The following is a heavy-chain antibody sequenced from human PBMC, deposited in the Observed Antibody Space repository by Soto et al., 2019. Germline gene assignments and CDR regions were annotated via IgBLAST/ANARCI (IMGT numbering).Heavy chain of an antibody. CDR3: ASRVNQYDYISGSYRRIDY. CDR1: GFTFSSYA. Sequence: GGSLRLSCAASGFTFSSYAMIWVRQAPGKGLEWVSYISSSSSTIYYADSVKGRFTISRDNAKNSLYLQMNSLRAEDTAVYYCASRVNQYDYISGSYRRIDYWGQGTLVTLSS. J-gene: IGHJ4*02. V-gene: IGHV3-48*01. CDR2: ISSSSSTI. D-gene: IGHD3-16*02.